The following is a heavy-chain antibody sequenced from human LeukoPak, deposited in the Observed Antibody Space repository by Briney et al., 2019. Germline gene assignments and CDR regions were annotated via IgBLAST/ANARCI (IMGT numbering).Heavy chain of an antibody. J-gene: IGHJ4*02. CDR3: ARHSYYGDYRPFDY. V-gene: IGHV3-23*01. CDR1: GFTFSSYA. Sequence: GGSLRLSCAASGFTFSSYAMSWVRQAPGKGLEWVSAFSGSGGSTYYADSVKGRFTISRDNSKNTLYLQMNSLRAEDTAVYYCARHSYYGDYRPFDYWGQGTLVTVSS. CDR2: FSGSGGST. D-gene: IGHD4-17*01.